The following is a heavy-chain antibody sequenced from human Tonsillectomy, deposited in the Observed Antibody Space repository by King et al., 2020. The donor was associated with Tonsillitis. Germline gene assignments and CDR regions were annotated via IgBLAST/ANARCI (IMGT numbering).Heavy chain of an antibody. D-gene: IGHD2-15*01. CDR2: FYYSGST. CDR1: GGSMNNNY. Sequence: LPLQESGPGLVKPTETLSLTCTVSGGSMNNNYWSWIRQPPGKGLEWIGFFYYSGSTNYNPSLKSRVTISGDTSKNQFSLKVNSVTAADTAVYYCAREYCSSDSCYYFDSWGQGTLVTVSS. J-gene: IGHJ4*02. CDR3: AREYCSSDSCYYFDS. V-gene: IGHV4-59*01.